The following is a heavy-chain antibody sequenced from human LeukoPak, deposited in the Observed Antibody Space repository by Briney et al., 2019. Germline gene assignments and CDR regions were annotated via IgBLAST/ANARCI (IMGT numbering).Heavy chain of an antibody. Sequence: SETLSLTCTVSGGSISSGSYYWSWIRQPAGKGLEWIGRIYTSGSTNYNPSLKSRVTISVDTSKNQFSLKVNSMTVADTAVYYCARDQGWGIAAALDYWGQGTLVTVSS. D-gene: IGHD6-13*01. CDR3: ARDQGWGIAAALDY. CDR1: GGSISSGSYY. CDR2: IYTSGST. J-gene: IGHJ4*02. V-gene: IGHV4-61*02.